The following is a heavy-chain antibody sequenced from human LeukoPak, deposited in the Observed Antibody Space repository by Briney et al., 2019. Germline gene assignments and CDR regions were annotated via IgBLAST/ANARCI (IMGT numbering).Heavy chain of an antibody. D-gene: IGHD6-13*01. J-gene: IGHJ4*02. Sequence: PGGSLRLSWAAVGFTFDDYATHWVRQAPGKGLEWVSGISWNSGSIGHADSVKGRFTISRDNAKNSLYLQMNSLRAEDTALYYCAKAVGPAVAAADMFDYWGQGTLVTVSS. CDR1: GFTFDDYA. CDR2: ISWNSGSI. V-gene: IGHV3-9*01. CDR3: AKAVGPAVAAADMFDY.